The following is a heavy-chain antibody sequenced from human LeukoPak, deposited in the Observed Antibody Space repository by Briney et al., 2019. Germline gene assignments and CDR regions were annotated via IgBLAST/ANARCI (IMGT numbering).Heavy chain of an antibody. D-gene: IGHD4-17*01. Sequence: GGSLRLSCAASGFTFSSFGMNWVRQAPGKGLEWVSYISSSSSTIYYADSVKGRFTISRDNAKNSLYLQMNSLRAEETAVYYCARARNDYGDYVFDYWGQGTLVTVSS. CDR1: GFTFSSFG. CDR3: ARARNDYGDYVFDY. V-gene: IGHV3-48*01. J-gene: IGHJ4*02. CDR2: ISSSSSTI.